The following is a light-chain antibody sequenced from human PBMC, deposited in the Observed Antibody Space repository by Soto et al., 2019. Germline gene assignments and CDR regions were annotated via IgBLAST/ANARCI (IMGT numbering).Light chain of an antibody. CDR1: KWGDKY. V-gene: IGLV3-1*01. CDR3: QAWDSSTYVV. Sequence: YELTQPPSVSVSPGQTASITCSGDKWGDKYACWYQQKPGQSPVLAIYQDSKRPSGIPERFSGSSTGNTATLTISGTQAMDEADYYCQAWDSSTYVVFGGGTKLTVL. J-gene: IGLJ2*01. CDR2: QDS.